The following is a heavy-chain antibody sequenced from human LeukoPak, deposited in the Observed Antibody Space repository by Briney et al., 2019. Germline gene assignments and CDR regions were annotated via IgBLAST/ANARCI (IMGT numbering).Heavy chain of an antibody. D-gene: IGHD2-2*01. CDR1: GGTFSSYA. Sequence: ASVKVSCKASGGTFSSYAISWVRQAPGQGLEWMGGIIPIFGTANYAQKFQGRVTITADESTSTAYMELSSLRSEDTAVYYCAKGIPAAMAACWFDPWGQGTLVTVS. V-gene: IGHV1-69*13. CDR3: AKGIPAAMAACWFDP. J-gene: IGHJ5*02. CDR2: IIPIFGTA.